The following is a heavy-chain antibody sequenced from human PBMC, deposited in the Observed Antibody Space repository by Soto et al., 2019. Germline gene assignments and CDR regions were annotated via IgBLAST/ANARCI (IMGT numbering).Heavy chain of an antibody. CDR2: IYPGDSDT. Sequence: PGESLKISCKGSGYSFTSYWIGWVRQMPGKGLEWMGIIYPGDSDTRYSPSFQGPVTISADKSISTAYLQWSSLKASDPAMYYCASRYDSSEGAFDSWGQGTMVTVSS. D-gene: IGHD3-22*01. V-gene: IGHV5-51*01. CDR3: ASRYDSSEGAFDS. CDR1: GYSFTSYW. J-gene: IGHJ3*02.